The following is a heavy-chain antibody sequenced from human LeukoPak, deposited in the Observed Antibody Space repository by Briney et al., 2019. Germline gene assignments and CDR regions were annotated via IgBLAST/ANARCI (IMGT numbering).Heavy chain of an antibody. CDR3: EKATPVDGDYYDSIRDAFDI. Sequence: PGGSLRLSCAASGFTFDDYAMHWVRQAPGKGLEWVSGISWNSGSICYADSVKGRFTISRDNAKNSLYLQMNSLRAEDTALYYCEKATPVDGDYYDSIRDAFDIWGQGTMVTVSS. CDR2: ISWNSGSI. CDR1: GFTFDDYA. V-gene: IGHV3-9*01. D-gene: IGHD3-22*01. J-gene: IGHJ3*02.